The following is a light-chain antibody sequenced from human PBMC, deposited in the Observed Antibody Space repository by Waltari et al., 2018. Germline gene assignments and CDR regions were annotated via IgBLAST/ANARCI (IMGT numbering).Light chain of an antibody. J-gene: IGKJ1*01. CDR2: WAS. CDR3: QQYYSPPQT. Sequence: DIVMTQSPESLTVSLGERGTVNCQSSQTVLYSSKNYLAWFQQKPGQPPKLLIYWASTRKSGVPDRFSGSGSGTDFTLTISSLQAEDVAVYYCQQYYSPPQTFGQGTKVQIK. CDR1: QTVLYSSKNY. V-gene: IGKV4-1*01.